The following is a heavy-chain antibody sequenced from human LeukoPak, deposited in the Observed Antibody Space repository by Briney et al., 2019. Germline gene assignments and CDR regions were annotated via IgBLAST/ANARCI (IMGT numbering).Heavy chain of an antibody. Sequence: ASAKVSCKASGYSFIGYFIHWVRQAPGQGLEWMGWIDSNSGETHYAQKFQGRFTMTKDTSIKTAYMELSSLRSDDTAIYYCARFWHCGFSTCWAVNGFDYWGQGTEVTVSP. CDR1: GYSFIGYF. CDR2: IDSNSGET. J-gene: IGHJ3*01. D-gene: IGHD2-21*01. V-gene: IGHV1-2*02. CDR3: ARFWHCGFSTCWAVNGFDY.